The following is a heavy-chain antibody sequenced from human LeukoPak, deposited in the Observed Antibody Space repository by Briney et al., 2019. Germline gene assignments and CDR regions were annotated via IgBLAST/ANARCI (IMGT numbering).Heavy chain of an antibody. D-gene: IGHD6-13*01. CDR3: ARVGYSSNAGLS. Sequence: GGSLRLSCTASGFTFSSYEMTWVRQAPGQGLEWVSYLSSSGTTIYYADAVKGRFTISRDNAKNSLYLQMSSLRAEDTAVYYCARVGYSSNAGLSWGQRTLVTVSS. J-gene: IGHJ4*02. V-gene: IGHV3-48*03. CDR2: LSSSGTTI. CDR1: GFTFSSYE.